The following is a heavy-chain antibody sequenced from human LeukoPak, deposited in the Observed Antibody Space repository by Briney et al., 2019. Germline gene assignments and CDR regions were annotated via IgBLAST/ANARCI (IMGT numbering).Heavy chain of an antibody. CDR1: GGSITSFF. CDR3: ARPAGYCSSTSCYPGWFDP. Sequence: SETLSLTCTVSGGSITSFFWSWIRQPPGKGLESIGHIHYSGSTYYSPSLKSRVTISVDTSKNQFCLKLSSVTAADTAVYYCARPAGYCSSTSCYPGWFDPWGQGTLVTVSS. D-gene: IGHD2-2*01. J-gene: IGHJ5*02. V-gene: IGHV4-59*04. CDR2: IHYSGST.